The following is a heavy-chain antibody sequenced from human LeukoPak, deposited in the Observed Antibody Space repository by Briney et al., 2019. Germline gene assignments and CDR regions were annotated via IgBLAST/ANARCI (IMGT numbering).Heavy chain of an antibody. CDR1: GGSVSRGSYY. CDR2: IYHSGST. Sequence: SETLSLTCTVSGGSVSRGSYYWSWIRQPPGKGLEWIGYIYHSGSTYYNPSLKSRVTISVDRSKNQFSLKLSSVTAADTAVYYCARAPHDDAFDIWGQGTMVTVSS. CDR3: ARAPHDDAFDI. V-gene: IGHV4-30-2*01. J-gene: IGHJ3*02.